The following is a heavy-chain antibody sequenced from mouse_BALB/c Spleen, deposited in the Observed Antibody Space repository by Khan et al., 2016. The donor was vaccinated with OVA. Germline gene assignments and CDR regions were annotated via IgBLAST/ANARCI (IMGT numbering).Heavy chain of an antibody. CDR2: IWGDGST. V-gene: IGHV2-6-7*01. CDR3: ARAYYANYREAMDY. J-gene: IGHJ4*01. CDR1: GFSLTGYG. Sequence: VQLVESGPGLVAPSQSLSITCTVSGFSLTGYGVNWVRQPPGKGLEWLGMIWGDGSTDYNSALKSRLSISKDNSKSQVFLKMNSLQTGDTARYYCARAYYANYREAMDYWGQGTSVTVSS. D-gene: IGHD2-10*01.